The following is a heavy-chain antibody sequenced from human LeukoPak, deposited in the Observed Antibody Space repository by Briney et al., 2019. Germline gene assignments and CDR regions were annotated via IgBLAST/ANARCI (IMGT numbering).Heavy chain of an antibody. Sequence: SGGSLRLSCAASGFTVSSNYMSWVRQAPGKGLEWVSVIYSGGSTYYADSVKGRFTISRDNSKNTLYLQMNSLRAEDTAVYYCARDPLGYYDSSGYYSGGNFDYWGQGTLVTVSS. CDR3: ARDPLGYYDSSGYYSGGNFDY. J-gene: IGHJ4*02. D-gene: IGHD3-22*01. CDR1: GFTVSSNY. V-gene: IGHV3-53*01. CDR2: IYSGGST.